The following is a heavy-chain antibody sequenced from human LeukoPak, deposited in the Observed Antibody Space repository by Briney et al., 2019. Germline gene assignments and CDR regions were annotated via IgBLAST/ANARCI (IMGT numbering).Heavy chain of an antibody. Sequence: ASVKVSCKASGYTFTGYYMHWVRQAPGQGLEWMGWINPNSGGTNYAQKFQGWVTMTRDTSISTAYMELSRLRSDDTAVHYCARVRGYGDYDGFGYWGQGTLVTVSS. CDR1: GYTFTGYY. CDR3: ARVRGYGDYDGFGY. J-gene: IGHJ4*02. CDR2: INPNSGGT. D-gene: IGHD4-17*01. V-gene: IGHV1-2*04.